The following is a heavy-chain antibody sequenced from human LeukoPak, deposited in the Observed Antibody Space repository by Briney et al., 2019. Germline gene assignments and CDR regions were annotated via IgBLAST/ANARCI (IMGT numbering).Heavy chain of an antibody. D-gene: IGHD6-13*01. J-gene: IGHJ4*02. CDR2: INPNSGGT. CDR3: ARARQPRIAAAGVDY. V-gene: IGHV1-2*02. Sequence: EASVKVSCKASGYTFTGYYTHWVRQAPGQGLEWMGWINPNSGGTNYAQKFQGRVTMTRDTSISTAYMELSRLRSDDTAVYYCARARQPRIAAAGVDYWGQGTLVTASS. CDR1: GYTFTGYY.